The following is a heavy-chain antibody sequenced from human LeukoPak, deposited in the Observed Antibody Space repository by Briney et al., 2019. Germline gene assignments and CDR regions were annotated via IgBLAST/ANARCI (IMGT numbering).Heavy chain of an antibody. V-gene: IGHV1-46*01. CDR2: INPNSGST. D-gene: IGHD3-10*01. J-gene: IGHJ6*03. CDR1: GYTFTGYY. Sequence: ASVKVSCKASGYTFTGYYMHWARQAPGQGLEWMGWINPNSGSTSYAQKFQGRVTMTRDTSTSTVYMELSSLRSEDTAVYYCARGGVRDNYYYYYYMDVWGKGTTVTISS. CDR3: ARGGVRDNYYYYYYMDV.